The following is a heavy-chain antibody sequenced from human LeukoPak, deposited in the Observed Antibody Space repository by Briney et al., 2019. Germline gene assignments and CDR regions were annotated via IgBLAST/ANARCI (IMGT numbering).Heavy chain of an antibody. CDR3: ARKPGSGSYYLDV. D-gene: IGHD3-10*01. J-gene: IGHJ6*04. CDR1: GGSISSSSYY. V-gene: IGHV4-39*01. CDR2: IYYTGNT. Sequence: SETLSLTCTVSGGSISSSSYYWGWTRQPPGKGLEWIGSIYYTGNTYYNPSLKSRVTISVDTSKNQFSLKLSSVTAADTAVYFCARKPGSGSYYLDVWGKGTTAIVSS.